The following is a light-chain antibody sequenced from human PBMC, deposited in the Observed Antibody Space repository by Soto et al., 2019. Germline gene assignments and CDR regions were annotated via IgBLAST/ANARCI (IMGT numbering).Light chain of an antibody. CDR3: SSYAGSLYV. CDR2: DVT. V-gene: IGLV2-11*01. CDR1: NSDVGGYNY. J-gene: IGLJ1*01. Sequence: QSALPQPRSVSGSPGQSVTISCTGTNSDVGGYNYVSWYQQYPGKAPKLIIFDVTKRPSGVPDRFSGSKSGNTASLTISGLQAEDEADYYCSSYAGSLYVFGTGTKVTVL.